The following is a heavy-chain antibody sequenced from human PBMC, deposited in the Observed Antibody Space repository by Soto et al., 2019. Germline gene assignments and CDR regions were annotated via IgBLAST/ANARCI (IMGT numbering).Heavy chain of an antibody. V-gene: IGHV4-30-2*01. CDR3: ARGSMVRGRSMYNWFVP. J-gene: IGHJ5*02. D-gene: IGHD3-10*01. CDR1: GASISSGGYS. CDR2: IYHSGST. Sequence: PSETLSRTCAVSGASISSGGYSWTWILQPPGKGLEWIGYIYHSGSTYYNPSLKSRVTISLDRSKNQFSLKLSSVTAADTAVYYCARGSMVRGRSMYNWFVPWGQGTLVTVSS.